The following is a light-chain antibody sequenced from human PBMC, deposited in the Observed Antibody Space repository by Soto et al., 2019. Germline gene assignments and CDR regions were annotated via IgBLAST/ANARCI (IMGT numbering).Light chain of an antibody. Sequence: DVGLTQTPLSSPVTLGQAASISCRSSQSLVYSDGNTYLSWLQQRPGQHTRLLIYRVSNRFYGFPDRFSGSGAGTDFTQKINRVEAEDVGIYYCVQCAHFPPTFGQGTKVEIK. CDR2: RVS. J-gene: IGKJ1*01. CDR1: QSLVYSDGNTY. CDR3: VQCAHFPPT. V-gene: IGKV2-24*01.